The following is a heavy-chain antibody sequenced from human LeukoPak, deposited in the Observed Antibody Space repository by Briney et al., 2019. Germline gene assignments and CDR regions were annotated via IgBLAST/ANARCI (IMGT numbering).Heavy chain of an antibody. CDR2: INPNSGGT. CDR1: GYTFTGYY. Sequence: ASVKVSCKASGYTFTGYYMHWVRQAPGQGLEWMGWINPNSGGTNYAQKFQGRVTITADESTSTAYMELSSLRSEDTAVYYCAESYYHTLLRMDVWGKGITVTVSS. J-gene: IGHJ6*03. D-gene: IGHD1-26*01. V-gene: IGHV1-2*02. CDR3: AESYYHTLLRMDV.